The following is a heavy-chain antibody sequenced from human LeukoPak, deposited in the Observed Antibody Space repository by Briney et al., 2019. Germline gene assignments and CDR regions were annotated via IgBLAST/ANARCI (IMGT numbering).Heavy chain of an antibody. CDR2: ISSRGSTI. D-gene: IGHD3-10*01. CDR1: GIPSSDYY. CDR3: ARYGSGSNFDY. V-gene: IGHV3-11*01. Sequence: PGGPLRLSCAASGIPSSDYYTSWIGRLQGRGWGWVSYISSRGSTIYYADSVKGRFTISRDNAKNSLYLQMNSLRAEDTAMYYCARYGSGSNFDYWGQGTLVTVSS. J-gene: IGHJ4*02.